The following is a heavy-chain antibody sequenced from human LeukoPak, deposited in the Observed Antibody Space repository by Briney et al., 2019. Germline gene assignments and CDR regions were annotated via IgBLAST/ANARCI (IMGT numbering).Heavy chain of an antibody. J-gene: IGHJ4*02. CDR2: IYSGGNT. CDR3: AMSYYYGSGSRPRFDY. CDR1: GFTVSSNY. D-gene: IGHD3-10*01. V-gene: IGHV3-53*01. Sequence: PGGSLRLSCAASGFTVSSNYMSWVRQAPGKGLEWVSVIYSGGNTYYADSAKGRFTISRDYSKNTLYLQMNSLRAEDTAVYYCAMSYYYGSGSRPRFDYWGQGTLVTVSS.